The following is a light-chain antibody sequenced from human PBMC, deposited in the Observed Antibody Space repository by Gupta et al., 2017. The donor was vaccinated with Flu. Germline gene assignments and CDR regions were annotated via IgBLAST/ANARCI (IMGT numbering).Light chain of an antibody. CDR1: SSDVGSDRH. CDR3: CADASSSSWV. CDR2: KGS. V-gene: IGLV2-23*01. J-gene: IGLJ3*02. Sequence: SALTPPSSVSRSPGRCMTFACSCTSSDVGSDRHVSGYQQESSKAPKLMIYKGSKRPAGVANRFSGSKSGTTTSLTISGRQAEDEADYYCCADASSSSWVFGGGTKLTVL.